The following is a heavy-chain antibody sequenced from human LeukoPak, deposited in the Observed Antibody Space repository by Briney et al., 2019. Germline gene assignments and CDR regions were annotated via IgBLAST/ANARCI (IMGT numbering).Heavy chain of an antibody. J-gene: IGHJ4*02. CDR1: GFTFGSYA. D-gene: IGHD2-15*01. CDR3: ASLPYSAPFSFDY. V-gene: IGHV3-23*01. Sequence: PGGSLRLSCAASGFTFGSYAMSWVRQAQGKGLEWVSAINSDGRNTYYADSVKGRFTISRDNSKNTLYLQMNSLRAEDTAVYYCASLPYSAPFSFDYWGQGTLVTVSS. CDR2: INSDGRNT.